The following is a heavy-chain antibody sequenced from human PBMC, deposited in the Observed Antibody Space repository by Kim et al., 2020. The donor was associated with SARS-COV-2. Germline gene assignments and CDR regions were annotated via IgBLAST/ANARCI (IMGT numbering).Heavy chain of an antibody. Sequence: GGSLRLSCAAAGFSLSTYSMNWVRQAPGKGLEWVSFISSTSGDIYYVDSVMGRFTISRDNAKNSLFLQMNSLRVEDTAVYYCARERVGVTMVRGVPSYYYYGMDVWGQGTTVTVSS. J-gene: IGHJ6*02. V-gene: IGHV3-21*01. CDR2: ISSTSGDI. CDR3: ARERVGVTMVRGVPSYYYYGMDV. CDR1: GFSLSTYS. D-gene: IGHD3-10*01.